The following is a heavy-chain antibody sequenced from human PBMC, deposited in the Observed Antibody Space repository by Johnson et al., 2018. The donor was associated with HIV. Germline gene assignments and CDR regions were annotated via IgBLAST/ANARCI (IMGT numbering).Heavy chain of an antibody. D-gene: IGHD5-18*01. CDR1: GFTFSDYS. CDR2: ISYDGSNK. J-gene: IGHJ3*02. V-gene: IGHV3-30*01. CDR3: AKDIRIQLWLGGAFDI. Sequence: QVQLVESGGGVVQPGRSQRLSCAASGFTFSDYSMHWVRQAPGKGLEWVAIISYDGSNKYYADSVKVRFTISRDNSKNSLYLQMNSLRAEDTALYYCAKDIRIQLWLGGAFDIWGQGTMVTVSS.